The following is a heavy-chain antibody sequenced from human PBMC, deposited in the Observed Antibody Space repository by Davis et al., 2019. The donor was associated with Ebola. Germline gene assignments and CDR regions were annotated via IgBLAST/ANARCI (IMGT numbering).Heavy chain of an antibody. CDR2: INPSGGST. D-gene: IGHD3-16*02. CDR1: GYTFTSYY. V-gene: IGHV1-46*01. J-gene: IGHJ3*02. CDR3: ARDLGGVIVKGDAFDI. Sequence: AASVKVSCKASGYTFTSYYMHWVRQAPGQGLEWMGIINPSGGSTSYAQKFQGRVTMTRDTSTSTVYMELSSLRSEDTAVYYCARDLGGVIVKGDAFDIWGQGTMVTVSS.